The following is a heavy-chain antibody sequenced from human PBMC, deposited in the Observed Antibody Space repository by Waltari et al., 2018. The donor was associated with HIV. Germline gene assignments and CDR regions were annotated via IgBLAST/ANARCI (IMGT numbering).Heavy chain of an antibody. CDR1: GFTFSNYG. CDR2: ISGSGGST. D-gene: IGHD6-13*01. V-gene: IGHV3-23*01. Sequence: EVQVLESGGALVQPGGSLRLSCAASGFTFSNYGMSWVRQAPGKGLELVSTISGSGGSTYCADSVKGRFTVSRDNSKNTLYLQMNSLRAEDTAVYFCVKEHQYSHSWYSYYGMDVWGQGTTVTVSS. CDR3: VKEHQYSHSWYSYYGMDV. J-gene: IGHJ6*02.